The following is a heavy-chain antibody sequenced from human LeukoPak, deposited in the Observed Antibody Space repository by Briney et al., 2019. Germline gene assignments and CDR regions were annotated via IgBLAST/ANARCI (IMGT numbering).Heavy chain of an antibody. V-gene: IGHV1-8*01. J-gene: IGHJ4*02. CDR1: GYTFTSYD. CDR2: MNPNSGNT. Sequence: ASVKVSCKASGYTFTSYDINWVRQATGQGLEWMGWMNPNSGNTGYAQKFQGRVTMTRNTSISTAYMKLSSLRSEDTAVYYCARRPAYYYDSSGYYSGPYYFDYWGQGTLVTVSS. CDR3: ARRPAYYYDSSGYYSGPYYFDY. D-gene: IGHD3-22*01.